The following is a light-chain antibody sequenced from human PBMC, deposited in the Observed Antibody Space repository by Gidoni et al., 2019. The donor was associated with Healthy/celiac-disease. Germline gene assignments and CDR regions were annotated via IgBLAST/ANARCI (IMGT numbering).Light chain of an antibody. CDR1: SSNIGAGYA. CDR2: DNT. V-gene: IGLV1-40*01. J-gene: IGLJ3*02. Sequence: QSVPTQPPAVSGAPGQRVTISCTGSSSNIGAGYAVHWYQQLPGTAPKFVIYDNTDRPSGVPDRFSASKSGTSASLAITGLQAEDEADYYCQTYDDSLSWVFGGGTKVTVL. CDR3: QTYDDSLSWV.